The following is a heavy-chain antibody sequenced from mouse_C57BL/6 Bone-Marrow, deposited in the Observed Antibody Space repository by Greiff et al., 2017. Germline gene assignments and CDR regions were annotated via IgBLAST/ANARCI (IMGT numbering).Heavy chain of an antibody. D-gene: IGHD2-2*01. CDR3: ARDRVTHAMDD. Sequence: EVQRVESGGGLVKPGGSLKLSCAASGFTFSSYAMSWVRQTPEKRLEWVATLSDGGSYTYYPDNVKGRFTISRDNAKNNLYLQMSHLKSEDTAMYYCARDRVTHAMDDWGQGTSVTVSS. J-gene: IGHJ4*01. CDR2: LSDGGSYT. V-gene: IGHV5-4*01. CDR1: GFTFSSYA.